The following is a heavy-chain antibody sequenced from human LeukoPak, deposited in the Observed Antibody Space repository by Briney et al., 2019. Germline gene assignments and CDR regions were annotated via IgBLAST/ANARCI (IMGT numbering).Heavy chain of an antibody. CDR2: FDPEDGET. CDR3: ATSPRIVVPAARRGFDY. V-gene: IGHV1-24*01. D-gene: IGHD2-2*01. J-gene: IGHJ4*02. Sequence: ASVKVYCKVSGYTLTELSMHWVRQAPGKGLEWMGGFDPEDGETIYAQKFQGRVTMTEDTSTDTAYMELSSLRSEDTAVYYCATSPRIVVPAARRGFDYWGQGTLVTVSS. CDR1: GYTLTELS.